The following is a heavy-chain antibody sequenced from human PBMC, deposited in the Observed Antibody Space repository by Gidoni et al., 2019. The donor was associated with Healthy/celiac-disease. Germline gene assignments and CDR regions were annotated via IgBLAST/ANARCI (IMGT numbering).Heavy chain of an antibody. CDR3: AKVGWNYYDSTGYYFDY. CDR1: GFTFSSYA. V-gene: IGHV3-23*01. CDR2: ISGSGGST. Sequence: EVQLLESGGGLVQPGGSLRLSCSASGFTFSSYAMSWVRQAPGKGLEWVSAISGSGGSTYYADSVKGRFTISRDNSKNTLYLQMNSLRAEDTAVYYCAKVGWNYYDSTGYYFDYWGQGTLVTVSS. D-gene: IGHD3-22*01. J-gene: IGHJ4*02.